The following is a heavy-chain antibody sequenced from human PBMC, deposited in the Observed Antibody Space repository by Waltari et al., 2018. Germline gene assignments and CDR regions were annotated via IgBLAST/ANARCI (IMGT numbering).Heavy chain of an antibody. Sequence: QLQLQESGPGLVKPSETLSLTSSVSGGSIRSSSSYWGWIRQPPGKGLEWIRTIYFSGSTYYNPSLKSGVSISLDTSKNQISLRLDSVTAADTAVYYCATPLSDHDSGGYYSYWGQGKLVTVSS. D-gene: IGHD3-22*01. CDR3: ATPLSDHDSGGYYSY. CDR2: IYFSGST. CDR1: GGSIRSSSSY. J-gene: IGHJ4*02. V-gene: IGHV4-39*01.